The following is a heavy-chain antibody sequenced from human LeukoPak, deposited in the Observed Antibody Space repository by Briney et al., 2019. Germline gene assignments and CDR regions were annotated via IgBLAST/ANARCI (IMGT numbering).Heavy chain of an antibody. D-gene: IGHD1-1*01. CDR1: GFTFSSYG. CDR2: IWFVEINK. J-gene: IGHJ6*03. CDR3: ARATNYYYYYYMDV. V-gene: IGHV3-33*01. Sequence: GGSLRLSCAASGFTFSSYGMHWVRQAPGKGLDGVEVIWFVEINKYFAASVKGRFPISRDNSKNPVYLQMNSLRAEDTAVYYCARATNYYYYYYMDVWGKGTTVTVSS.